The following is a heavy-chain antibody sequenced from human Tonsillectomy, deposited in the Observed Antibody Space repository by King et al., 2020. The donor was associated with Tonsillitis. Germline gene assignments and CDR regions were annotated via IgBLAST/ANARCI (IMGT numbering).Heavy chain of an antibody. D-gene: IGHD3-9*01. Sequence: VQLVESGGGVVQPGGSLRLSCAASGFTFSSYGMHWVRQAPGKGLEWVAFIRYDGSNKYYADSVKGRFTISRDNSKNTLYLQMNSLRAEDTAVYYCAKDGVLRYFDGMDVWGQGTTVTVSS. V-gene: IGHV3-30*02. CDR2: IRYDGSNK. CDR3: AKDGVLRYFDGMDV. CDR1: GFTFSSYG. J-gene: IGHJ6*02.